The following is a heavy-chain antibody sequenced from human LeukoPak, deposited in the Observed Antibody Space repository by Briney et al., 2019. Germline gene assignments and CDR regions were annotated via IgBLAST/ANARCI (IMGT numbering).Heavy chain of an antibody. V-gene: IGHV1-18*01. CDR1: GYTFSSYG. CDR2: ISGYNGNT. Sequence: ASVKVSCKASGYTFSSYGIAWMRQAPGQGLEWMGWISGYNGNTNYAQKLQGRVSMTTDTSMTTAYMELRSLTSDDTALYYCARSSLGTITAGPFDYWGQGTLVTVSS. J-gene: IGHJ4*02. D-gene: IGHD5-12*01. CDR3: ARSSLGTITAGPFDY.